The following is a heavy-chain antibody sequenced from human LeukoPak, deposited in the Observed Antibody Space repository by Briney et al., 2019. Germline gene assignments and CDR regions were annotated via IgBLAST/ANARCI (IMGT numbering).Heavy chain of an antibody. CDR1: GYSISSVYD. CDR3: ARWVTTVAAHHPFDI. Sequence: SETLSLTCTVSGYSISSVYDWGWIRQPPGNGLEWIWSIYHIWSTYYSPSLKSRVTISVDTSENHFSLNLISVTAADTSVYSCARWVTTVAAHHPFDIRRQGTKLTVPS. V-gene: IGHV4-38-2*02. J-gene: IGHJ3*02. D-gene: IGHD4-23*01. CDR2: IYHIWST.